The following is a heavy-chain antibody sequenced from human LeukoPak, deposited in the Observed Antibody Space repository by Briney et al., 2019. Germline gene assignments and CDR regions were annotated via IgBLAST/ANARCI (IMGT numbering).Heavy chain of an antibody. J-gene: IGHJ6*03. CDR2: IGRSSQYI. V-gene: IGHV3-21*01. Sequence: TGGSLRLSCTASGFTLSLYSMHWVRQAPGKGLEWVSSIGRSSQYIYYGDSVRGRFTISRDNAKNSLYLDMNSPRAEDTAVYYCARDASNIDFAPYFYYMDVWGKGTTVTDSS. CDR3: ARDASNIDFAPYFYYMDV. CDR1: GFTLSLYS. D-gene: IGHD3-3*01.